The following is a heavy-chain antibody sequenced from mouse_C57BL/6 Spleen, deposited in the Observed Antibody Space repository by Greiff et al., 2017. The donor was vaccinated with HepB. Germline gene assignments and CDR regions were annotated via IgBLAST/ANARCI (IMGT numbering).Heavy chain of an antibody. CDR1: GFTFSDYG. D-gene: IGHD2-4*01. Sequence: DVKLVESGGGLVKPGGSLKLSCAASGFTFSDYGMHWVRQAPEKGLEWVAYISSGSSTIYYADTVKGRFTISRDNAKNTLFLQMTSLRSEDTAMYYCARTGLRRLYYAMDYWGQGTSVTVSS. CDR3: ARTGLRRLYYAMDY. CDR2: ISSGSSTI. J-gene: IGHJ4*01. V-gene: IGHV5-17*01.